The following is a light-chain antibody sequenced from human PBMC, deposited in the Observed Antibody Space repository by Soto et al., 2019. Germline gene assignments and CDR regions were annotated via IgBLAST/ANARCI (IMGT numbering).Light chain of an antibody. Sequence: DVVMTQSPLSLPVTLGQPASISCRSSQSLVYSDGNTYLNWFQQRPGQSPRRLIYKVSNRDSGVPDRFSGSGSGPDFTLIISRVEAEDVRVYYCLQAHHWHRTFGQGTELEIK. CDR1: QSLVYSDGNTY. CDR2: KVS. V-gene: IGKV2-30*01. CDR3: LQAHHWHRT. J-gene: IGKJ2*01.